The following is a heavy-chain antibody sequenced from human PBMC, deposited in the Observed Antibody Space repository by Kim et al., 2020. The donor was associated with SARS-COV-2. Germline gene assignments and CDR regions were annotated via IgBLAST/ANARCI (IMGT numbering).Heavy chain of an antibody. V-gene: IGHV3-21*01. Sequence: GGSLRLSCTASGFTFSSYTMNWVRQAPGKGLEWVSSITSTGSYIYYADSVKGRFTISRDNAKNSLYLHMKSLRAEDTAVFYCVRDNLYSSTWAFDIWGQGTMVTVSS. CDR2: ITSTGSYI. J-gene: IGHJ3*02. D-gene: IGHD6-13*01. CDR3: VRDNLYSSTWAFDI. CDR1: GFTFSSYT.